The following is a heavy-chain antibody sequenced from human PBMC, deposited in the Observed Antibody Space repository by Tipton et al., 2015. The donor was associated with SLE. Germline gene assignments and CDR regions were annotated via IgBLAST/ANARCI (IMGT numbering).Heavy chain of an antibody. D-gene: IGHD3-16*01. CDR3: ARDLRAVGNRFDP. V-gene: IGHV4-39*07. CDR2: INHSGST. CDR1: VDSITSGSYY. J-gene: IGHJ5*02. Sequence: TLSLTCSVSVDSITSGSYYWVWIRQPPGKGLEWIGEINHSGSTNYNPSLKSRVTISVDTSKNQFSLKLASVTAADTAVYYCARDLRAVGNRFDPWGQGTLVTVSS.